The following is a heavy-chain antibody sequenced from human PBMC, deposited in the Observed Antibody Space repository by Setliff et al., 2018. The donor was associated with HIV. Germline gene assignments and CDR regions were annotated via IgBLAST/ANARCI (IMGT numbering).Heavy chain of an antibody. V-gene: IGHV3-30*18. CDR1: GFTFSSYG. D-gene: IGHD7-27*01. J-gene: IGHJ3*01. CDR2: ISYDGSNK. CDR3: AKIPHTGDSAYDV. Sequence: GGSLSLSCAASGFTFSSYGMHWVRQAPGKGLEWVSLISYDGSNKYYADSVKGRFSISRDNPKNTVYLQMNSLRAEDTALYYCAKIPHTGDSAYDVWGQGTMVTVSS.